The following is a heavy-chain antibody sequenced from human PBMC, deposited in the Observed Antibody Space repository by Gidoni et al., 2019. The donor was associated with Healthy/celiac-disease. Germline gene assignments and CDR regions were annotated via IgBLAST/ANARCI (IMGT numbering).Heavy chain of an antibody. CDR3: ARLNDEWELKNHFDY. V-gene: IGHV4-61*01. D-gene: IGHD1-26*01. J-gene: IGHJ4*02. Sequence: QVQLQESGPGLVKPSEPLSLTCTVSGGSVSSGSYYWSWIRQPPGKGLEWIGYIYYSGSTNYNPSLKSRVTISVDTSKNQFSLKLSSVTAADTAVYYCARLNDEWELKNHFDYWGQGTLVTVSS. CDR1: GGSVSSGSYY. CDR2: IYYSGST.